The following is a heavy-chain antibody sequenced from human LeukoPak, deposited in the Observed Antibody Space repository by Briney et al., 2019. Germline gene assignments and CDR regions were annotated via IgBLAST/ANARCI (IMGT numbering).Heavy chain of an antibody. J-gene: IGHJ4*02. CDR3: SRESGPFSPFGF. V-gene: IGHV4-4*03. CDR2: ISLRGLT. D-gene: IGHD1-26*01. CDR1: GGSISVTNW. Sequence: PGTLSLTCGASGGSISVTNWWSWVRQPPGQGLEWIGEISLRGLTNYNPSLRSRLTMSLDESKNQVSLNLTSVTAADTAVYYCSRESGPFSPFGFWGQGTLVSVHS.